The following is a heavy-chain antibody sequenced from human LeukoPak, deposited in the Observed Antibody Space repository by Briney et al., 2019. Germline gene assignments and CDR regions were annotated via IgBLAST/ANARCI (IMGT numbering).Heavy chain of an antibody. CDR2: ISSSSSYI. CDR3: ARDSNDYGDY. V-gene: IGHV3-21*01. J-gene: IGHJ4*02. CDR1: GFTFSSYS. Sequence: KSGGSLRLSCAASGFTFSSYSMNWVRQAPGKGLEWVSSISSSSSYIYYADSVKGRFTISRDNAKNSLYLQMNSLRAEDTAVYYCARDSNDYGDYWGQGTLVTVSS.